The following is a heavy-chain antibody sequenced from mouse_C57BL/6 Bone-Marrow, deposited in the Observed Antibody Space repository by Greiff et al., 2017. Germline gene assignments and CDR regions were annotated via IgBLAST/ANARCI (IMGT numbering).Heavy chain of an antibody. J-gene: IGHJ2*01. CDR2: ISSGGSYT. D-gene: IGHD3-3*01. V-gene: IGHV5-6*01. Sequence: DVHLVESGGDLVKPGGSLKLSCAASGFTFSSYGMSWVRQTPDKRLAWVATISSGGSYTYYPDSVKGRFTISRDNAKNTLYLQLSSLKSEDTAMYYCARRDWSYYFDYWGQGTTLTVSS. CDR3: ARRDWSYYFDY. CDR1: GFTFSSYG.